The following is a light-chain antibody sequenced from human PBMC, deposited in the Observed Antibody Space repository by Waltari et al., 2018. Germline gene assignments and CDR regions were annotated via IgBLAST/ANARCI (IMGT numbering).Light chain of an antibody. CDR2: EVS. V-gene: IGLV2-18*02. CDR1: SSDVGSYYL. CDR3: SSYTSSSTVV. J-gene: IGLJ2*01. Sequence: QSALTQPPSVSGSPGQSVTISCTGPSSDVGSYYLIPWYHQPPGTAPNLMIYEVSNRPSGVPDRFSGSKSGNTASLTISGLQAEDEADYYCSSYTSSSTVVFGGGTKLTVL.